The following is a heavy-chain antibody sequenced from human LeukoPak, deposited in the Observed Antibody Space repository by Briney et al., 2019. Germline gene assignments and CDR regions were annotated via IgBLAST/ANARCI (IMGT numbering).Heavy chain of an antibody. Sequence: LGGSLRLSCAASGFTFCSYGMSWVRQAPGKGLEWVSAISGSGGSTYYADSVKGRFTISRDNSKNTLYLQMNSLRASDTAMYYCARLATAGKVNFYYYYMDVWGKGTTVTVSS. CDR2: ISGSGGST. V-gene: IGHV3-23*01. CDR1: GFTFCSYG. D-gene: IGHD6-13*01. CDR3: ARLATAGKVNFYYYYMDV. J-gene: IGHJ6*03.